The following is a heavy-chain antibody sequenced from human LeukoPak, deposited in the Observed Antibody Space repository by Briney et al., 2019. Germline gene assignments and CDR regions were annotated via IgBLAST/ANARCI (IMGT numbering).Heavy chain of an antibody. CDR3: GCSGF. CDR2: IKGDGSEN. D-gene: IGHD2-15*01. Sequence: GESLKISCVASGFTISNYWVNWVRQAPGKGLEWVANIKGDGSENYYVDSVKGRFTISRDNAKNSLFLQMNSLRAADTAVYYCGCSGFWGQGILVTVSS. CDR1: GFTISNYW. V-gene: IGHV3-7*05. J-gene: IGHJ4*02.